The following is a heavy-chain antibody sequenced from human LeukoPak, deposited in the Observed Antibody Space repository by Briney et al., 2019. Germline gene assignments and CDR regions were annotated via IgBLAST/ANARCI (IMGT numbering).Heavy chain of an antibody. D-gene: IGHD3-22*01. Sequence: GGSLRLSCVASGFPFSSYWMTWVRQAPGKGLEWVANIKQDGSKKSYVDSVKGRFSISRDNAKSTLYLQMSSLRAEDTAVYYCARGPGSSGGAYVGDYWGPGTLVTVSS. V-gene: IGHV3-7*01. CDR3: ARGPGSSGGAYVGDY. CDR2: IKQDGSKK. J-gene: IGHJ4*01. CDR1: GFPFSSYW.